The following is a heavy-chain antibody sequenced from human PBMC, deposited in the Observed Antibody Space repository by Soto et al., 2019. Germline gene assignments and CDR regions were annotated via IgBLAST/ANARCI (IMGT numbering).Heavy chain of an antibody. CDR2: VYFAGGT. Sequence: SETLSLTCTVSGGSISSSSFVWGWLRQSPGKGLEWIGSVYFAGGTHYSPALQSRLAISVDTSENQFSLKLTSVTAADTAVYYCARLRRGGTYIDNWGQGTLVTVSS. J-gene: IGHJ4*02. CDR1: GGSISSSSFV. D-gene: IGHD1-26*01. CDR3: ARLRRGGTYIDN. V-gene: IGHV4-39*01.